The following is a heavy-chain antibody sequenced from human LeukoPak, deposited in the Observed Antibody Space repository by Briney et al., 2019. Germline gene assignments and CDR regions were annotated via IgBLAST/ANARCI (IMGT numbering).Heavy chain of an antibody. Sequence: QPGGSLRLSCAASGFTFSSYAMSWVRQAPGKGLEWVSAISGSGGSTYYADSVKGRFTISRDNSKNTPYLQMNSLRAEDTAVYYCAKDIVVVPAAMEEYNWFDPWGQGTLVTVSS. CDR1: GFTFSSYA. J-gene: IGHJ5*02. CDR2: ISGSGGST. D-gene: IGHD2-2*01. CDR3: AKDIVVVPAAMEEYNWFDP. V-gene: IGHV3-23*01.